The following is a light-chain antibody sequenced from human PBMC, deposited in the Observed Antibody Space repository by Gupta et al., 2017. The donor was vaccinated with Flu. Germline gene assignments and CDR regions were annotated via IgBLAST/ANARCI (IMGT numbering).Light chain of an antibody. J-gene: IGKJ1*01. CDR2: GAS. Sequence: EIVMTQSPATLSVSPGERATLSCRASQSVSSKLAWYQQKPGQAPRLLIYGASTRATGIPARFSGSGSGTEFTLTISSLQSEDFAVYSCQQYNNWPWTFGQGTKVEIK. V-gene: IGKV3-15*01. CDR1: QSVSSK. CDR3: QQYNNWPWT.